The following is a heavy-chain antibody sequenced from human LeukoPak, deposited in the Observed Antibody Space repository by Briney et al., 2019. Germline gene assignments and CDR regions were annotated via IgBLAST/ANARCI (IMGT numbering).Heavy chain of an antibody. D-gene: IGHD3-22*01. Sequence: GASVKVSCKASGYTFTSYYMHWVRQAPGQGLEWMGIINPSGGSTSCAQKFQGRVTMTRDTSKNQFSLKLSSVTAADTAVYYCARDLHYYYDSSGPLGGEFDPWGQGTLVTVSS. CDR1: GYTFTSYY. CDR3: ARDLHYYYDSSGPLGGEFDP. V-gene: IGHV1-46*01. J-gene: IGHJ5*02. CDR2: INPSGGST.